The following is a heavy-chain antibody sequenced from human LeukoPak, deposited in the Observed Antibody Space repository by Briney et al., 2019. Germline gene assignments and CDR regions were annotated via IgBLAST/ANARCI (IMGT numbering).Heavy chain of an antibody. CDR3: AKPITVIADAFDI. V-gene: IGHV3-23*01. CDR2: ISCRGGST. D-gene: IGHD3-22*01. Sequence: GGSLRLSCAASGFTFDSYVMSWVCQAPGKGREWVGAISCRGGSTYYADSVKGRFTISRENSKNSPYLQMNSLRAEDTAVYYCAKPITVIADAFDIWGQGTMVTVSS. CDR1: GFTFDSYV. J-gene: IGHJ3*02.